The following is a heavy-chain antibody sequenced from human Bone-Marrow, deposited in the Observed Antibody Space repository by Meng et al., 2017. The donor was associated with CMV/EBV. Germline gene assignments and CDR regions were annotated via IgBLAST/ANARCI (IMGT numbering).Heavy chain of an antibody. V-gene: IGHV3-21*01. CDR1: GFTFSSYS. D-gene: IGHD2-2*01. CDR3: ARPLTMYQPPGV. CDR2: ISSSSSYI. J-gene: IGHJ4*02. Sequence: GGSLRLSCAASGFTFSSYSMNWVRQAPGKGLEWASSISSSSSYIYYADSVKGRFTISRDNAKNSLYLQMNSLRAEDTAVYYCARPLTMYQPPGVWGQGTLVTVSS.